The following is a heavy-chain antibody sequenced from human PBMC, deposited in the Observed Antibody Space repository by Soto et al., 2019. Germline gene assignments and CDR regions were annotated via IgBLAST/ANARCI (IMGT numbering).Heavy chain of an antibody. CDR3: ARDNSRDFGSGLKAWWFDP. Sequence: ASVKVSCKASGYTFTSYGISWVRQAPGQGLEWMGWISAYNGNTNYTQKLQGRVTMTTDTSTSTAYMELRSLRSDDTAVYYCARDNSRDFGSGLKAWWFDPWGQGTLVTVSS. J-gene: IGHJ5*02. V-gene: IGHV1-18*01. CDR2: ISAYNGNT. D-gene: IGHD3-10*01. CDR1: GYTFTSYG.